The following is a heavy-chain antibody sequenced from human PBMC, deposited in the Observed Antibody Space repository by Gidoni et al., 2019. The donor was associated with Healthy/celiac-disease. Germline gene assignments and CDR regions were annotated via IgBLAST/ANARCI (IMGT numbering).Heavy chain of an antibody. CDR3: ARLRGQKAAAARGSVDY. J-gene: IGHJ4*02. Sequence: QVQLQESGPGLVKPSETLSLTCTVSGGSISSYYWSWIRQPPGKGLEWIGYIYYSGSTNYNPSLKSRVTISVDTSKNQFSLKLSSVTAADTAVYYCARLRGQKAAAARGSVDYWGQGTLVTVSS. D-gene: IGHD6-13*01. CDR1: GGSISSYY. V-gene: IGHV4-59*01. CDR2: IYYSGST.